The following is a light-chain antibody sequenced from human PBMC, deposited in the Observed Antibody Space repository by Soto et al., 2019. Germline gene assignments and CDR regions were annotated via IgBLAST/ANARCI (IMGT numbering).Light chain of an antibody. CDR1: ETINNY. CDR2: AES. J-gene: IGKJ1*01. CDR3: QQSYTTPWT. V-gene: IGKV1-39*01. Sequence: DIRMTQSPSSLSVSVGDGVTITCRASETINNYLNWYQQKPGRAPKLLIHAESTLQSGVPSRFSGSGSGTEFTLTISSLQPEDFATYSCQQSYTTPWTFGLGTRVEI.